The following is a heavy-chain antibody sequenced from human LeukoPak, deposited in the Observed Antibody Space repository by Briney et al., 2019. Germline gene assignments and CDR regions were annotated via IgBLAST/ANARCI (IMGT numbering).Heavy chain of an antibody. CDR3: AKDYGSGIPYYYYMDV. CDR2: ISTSGITR. J-gene: IGHJ6*03. D-gene: IGHD3-10*01. V-gene: IGHV3-11*04. Sequence: ISTSGITRYYADSVKGRFTISRDNAKNSLYLQMNSLRAEDTAVYYCAKDYGSGIPYYYYMDVWGKGTTVTVSS.